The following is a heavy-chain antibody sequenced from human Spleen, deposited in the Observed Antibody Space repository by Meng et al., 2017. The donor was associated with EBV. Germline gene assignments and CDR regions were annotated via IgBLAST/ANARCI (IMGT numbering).Heavy chain of an antibody. D-gene: IGHD3-16*01. Sequence: VRLQGGGAGLWKPSESLPVPCAVYGESFSDYDWSWMRQPPGKGLEWIGEIDHRGSTNYNPSMMRRVTISIDTSRNHFSLELTSVTDADTAVYYCARGDDYRYAYWGQGTLVTVSS. CDR3: ARGDDYRYAY. V-gene: IGHV4-34*01. CDR2: IDHRGST. CDR1: GESFSDYD. J-gene: IGHJ4*02.